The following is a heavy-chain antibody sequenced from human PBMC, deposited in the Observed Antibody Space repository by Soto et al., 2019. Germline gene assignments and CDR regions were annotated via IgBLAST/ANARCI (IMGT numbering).Heavy chain of an antibody. CDR3: VRGGGGGKFES. V-gene: IGHV3-11*06. J-gene: IGHJ4*02. Sequence: PGGSLRLSCEVSVFSFNDFYMSLIRQAPGKGLECLSYISPKSNYRQYAESVKGRHTISRDNAKNSLSLQMNSLRVEDTAVYYCVRGGGGGKFESWGQGTMVTLSS. D-gene: IGHD2-21*01. CDR1: VFSFNDFY. CDR2: ISPKSNYR.